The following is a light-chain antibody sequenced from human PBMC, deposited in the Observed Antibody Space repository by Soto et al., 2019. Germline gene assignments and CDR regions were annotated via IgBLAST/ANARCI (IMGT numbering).Light chain of an antibody. J-gene: IGKJ4*01. CDR2: DTS. CDR3: QQRSNWPPLI. V-gene: IGKV3-11*01. CDR1: QSVNSY. Sequence: EIVLTQSPATLSLSPGERATLSCRASQSVNSYLAWYQQKPGQAPRLLIYDTSNRATGIPARFSGSRSGTDLTLTISSLEPEDFAVYFCQQRSNWPPLIFGGGTKVEIK.